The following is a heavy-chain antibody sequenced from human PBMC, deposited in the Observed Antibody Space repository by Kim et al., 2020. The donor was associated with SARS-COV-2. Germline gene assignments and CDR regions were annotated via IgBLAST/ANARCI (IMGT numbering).Heavy chain of an antibody. Sequence: GGSLRLSCAASGFTFSSYAMSWVRQAPGKGLEWVSAISRSGGSTYYADSVKGRFTISRDNSKNTLYLQMNSLRAEDTAVYYCAKDSLYDYGDYFDWFDPWGQGTLVTVSS. CDR1: GFTFSSYA. V-gene: IGHV3-23*01. CDR2: ISRSGGST. CDR3: AKDSLYDYGDYFDWFDP. J-gene: IGHJ5*02. D-gene: IGHD4-17*01.